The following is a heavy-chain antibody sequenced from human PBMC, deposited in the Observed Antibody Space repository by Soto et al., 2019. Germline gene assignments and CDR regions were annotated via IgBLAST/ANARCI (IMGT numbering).Heavy chain of an antibody. V-gene: IGHV3-21*01. CDR3: AKDFDQICSGGSCYSRNYYYHYGMDV. CDR1: GFTFSSYS. Sequence: GGSLRLSCAASGFTFSSYSMNWVRQAPGKGLEWVSSISSSSSYIYYADSVKGRFTISRDNAKNSLYLQMNSLRAEDTAVYYCAKDFDQICSGGSCYSRNYYYHYGMDVWGQGTTVTVSS. J-gene: IGHJ6*02. D-gene: IGHD2-15*01. CDR2: ISSSSSYI.